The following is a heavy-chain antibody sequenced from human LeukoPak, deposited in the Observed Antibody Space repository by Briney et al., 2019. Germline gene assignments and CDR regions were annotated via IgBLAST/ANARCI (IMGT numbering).Heavy chain of an antibody. CDR2: IYYSGTT. CDR3: ARRRGLLAYFDY. Sequence: SETLSLTCTVSGGSISSYYWSWIRQPPGKGLEWIGYIYYSGTTSYNPSLKSRVTISVDTSKNQFSLKLSSVTAADTAVYYCARRRGLLAYFDYWGQGTLVTVSS. J-gene: IGHJ4*02. CDR1: GGSISSYY. D-gene: IGHD4-17*01. V-gene: IGHV4-59*12.